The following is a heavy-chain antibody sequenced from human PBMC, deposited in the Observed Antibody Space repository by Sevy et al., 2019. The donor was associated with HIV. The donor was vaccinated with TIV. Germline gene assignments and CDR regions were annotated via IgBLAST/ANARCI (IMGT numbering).Heavy chain of an antibody. Sequence: GGSLRLSCAVSGFNFDSYGMTWVRQAPGKGLEWVSGISGSGTRTYYADSVKGRFSISRDNSKNRLYLQMNSLRSEETGIYSRAKGGGGHYDPDEIGYYFYYYNMDVWGKGTTVTVSS. D-gene: IGHD3-22*01. CDR1: GFNFDSYG. CDR3: AKGGGGHYDPDEIGYYFYYYNMDV. CDR2: ISGSGTRT. V-gene: IGHV3-23*01. J-gene: IGHJ6*03.